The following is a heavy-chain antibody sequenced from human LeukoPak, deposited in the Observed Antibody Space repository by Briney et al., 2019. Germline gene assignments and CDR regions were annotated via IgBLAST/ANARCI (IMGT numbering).Heavy chain of an antibody. CDR2: MGGSGDSP. D-gene: IGHD2-15*01. CDR3: ARDWSAYY. Sequence: GESLRLSCTATGFTFSSYAMTWVRQAPGKGLEWVSAMGGSGDSPKYADSVKGRFTMSRDSSKNTVYLQMNSLRPEDTALYSCARDWSAYYWDQGTLVTVSS. J-gene: IGHJ4*02. CDR1: GFTFSSYA. V-gene: IGHV3-23*01.